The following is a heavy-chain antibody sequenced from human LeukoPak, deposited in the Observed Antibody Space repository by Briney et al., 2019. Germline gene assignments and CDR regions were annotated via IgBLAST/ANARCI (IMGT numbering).Heavy chain of an antibody. CDR1: GFTFSSYA. J-gene: IGHJ4*02. Sequence: GRSLRLSCAASGFTFSSYAMHWVRQAPGKGLEWVAVISYDGSNKYYADSVKGRFTISRDNSKNTLYLQMNSLRAEDTAVYYCAKAPGIAAAGTPGSDYWGQGTLVTVSS. CDR2: ISYDGSNK. V-gene: IGHV3-30-3*01. D-gene: IGHD6-13*01. CDR3: AKAPGIAAAGTPGSDY.